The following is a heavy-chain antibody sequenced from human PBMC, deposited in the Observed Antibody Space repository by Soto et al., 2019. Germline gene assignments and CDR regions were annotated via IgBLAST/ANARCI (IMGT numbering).Heavy chain of an antibody. CDR1: GFTFSSYA. J-gene: IGHJ6*02. CDR3: AKVRGSSFLYYYYGMDV. Sequence: GGSLRLSCAASGFTFSSYAMSWVRQAPGKGLEWVSAISGSGGSTYYADSVKGRFTISRDNSKNTLYLQMNSLRAEDTAVYYCAKVRGSSFLYYYYGMDVWGQGTTVTVSS. V-gene: IGHV3-23*01. D-gene: IGHD6-6*01. CDR2: ISGSGGST.